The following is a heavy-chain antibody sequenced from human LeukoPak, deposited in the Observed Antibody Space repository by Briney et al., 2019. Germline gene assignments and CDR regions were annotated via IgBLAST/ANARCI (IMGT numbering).Heavy chain of an antibody. V-gene: IGHV3-23*01. CDR1: RFTFSSYA. D-gene: IGHD2-15*01. CDR3: ARASGGTCYSGVDY. J-gene: IGHJ4*02. Sequence: GGSLRLSCAASRFTFSSYAMSWVRQAPGKGLEWVSAISGSGGSTYYADSVKGRFTISRDNSKNTLSLQMSSLRAEDTAVYYRARASGGTCYSGVDYWGQGTLVTVSS. CDR2: ISGSGGST.